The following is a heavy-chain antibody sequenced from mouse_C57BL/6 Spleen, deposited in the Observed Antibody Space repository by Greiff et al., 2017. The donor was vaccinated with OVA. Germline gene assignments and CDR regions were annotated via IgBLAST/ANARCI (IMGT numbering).Heavy chain of an antibody. Sequence: EVMLVESGGGLVKPGGSLKLSCAASGFTFSDYGMHWVRQAPEKGLEWVAYISSGSSTIYYADTVKGRFTISSDNAKNTLFLQMTSLRSEDTAMYYCARIADGYSAWFAYWGQGTLVTVSA. V-gene: IGHV5-17*01. CDR2: ISSGSSTI. J-gene: IGHJ3*01. CDR1: GFTFSDYG. D-gene: IGHD2-3*01. CDR3: ARIADGYSAWFAY.